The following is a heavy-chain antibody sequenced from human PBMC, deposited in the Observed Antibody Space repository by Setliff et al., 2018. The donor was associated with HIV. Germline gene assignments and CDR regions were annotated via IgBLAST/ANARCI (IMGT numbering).Heavy chain of an antibody. D-gene: IGHD2-2*01. CDR2: INPNNGGT. V-gene: IGHV1-2*02. J-gene: IGHJ4*02. CDR3: AVMGYCGGNSCYRTEGFDY. CDR1: GYSFTSYG. Sequence: ASVKVSCKASGYSFTSYGFSWVRQAPGQGLEWMGWINPNNGGTNYAQKFQGRVTMTRDTTITTVYMELTRLRSDDTAMFYCAVMGYCGGNSCYRTEGFDYWGQGTLVTVSS.